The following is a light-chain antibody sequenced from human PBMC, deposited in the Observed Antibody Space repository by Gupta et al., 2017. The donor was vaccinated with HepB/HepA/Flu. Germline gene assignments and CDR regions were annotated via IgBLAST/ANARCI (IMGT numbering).Light chain of an antibody. V-gene: IGLV2-14*03. CDR3: SSYTSSSTVV. CDR2: DVS. CDR1: SSDVGGYKY. J-gene: IGLJ2*01. Sequence: QSALTQPASVSGSPGQSITISCTGTSSDVGGYKYVSWYQQHPGKAPKLMMYDVSNRPSGVSNRFSGSKSGNTASLTISGLQAEDEADYYCSSYTSSSTVVFGGGTKVTVL.